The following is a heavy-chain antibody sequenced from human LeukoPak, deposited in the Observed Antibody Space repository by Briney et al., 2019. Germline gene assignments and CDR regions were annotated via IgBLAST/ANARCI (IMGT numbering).Heavy chain of an antibody. Sequence: PSQTLSLTCTVSGGSISSGGYYWSWIRQHPGKGLEWIGYIYDSGRIYNNPSLKSRVTISVDTSKTQFSMKLSAVTAADTALYYCARARLNWYFDLWGRGTLVTVSS. CDR2: IYDSGRI. CDR1: GGSISSGGYY. J-gene: IGHJ2*01. CDR3: ARARLNWYFDL. V-gene: IGHV4-31*03.